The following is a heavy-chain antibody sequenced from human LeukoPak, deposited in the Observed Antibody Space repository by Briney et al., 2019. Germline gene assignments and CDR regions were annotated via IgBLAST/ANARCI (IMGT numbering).Heavy chain of an antibody. V-gene: IGHV1-8*01. CDR2: MNPNSGNT. Sequence: GASVKVSCKASGYTFTSYDINWVRQATGQGPEWMGWMNPNSGNTGYAQKFQGRVTMTRNTSISTAYMELSSLRSEDTAVYYCARASYQLLYRRVWFDPWGQGTLVTVSS. J-gene: IGHJ5*02. CDR1: GYTFTSYD. CDR3: ARASYQLLYRRVWFDP. D-gene: IGHD2-2*02.